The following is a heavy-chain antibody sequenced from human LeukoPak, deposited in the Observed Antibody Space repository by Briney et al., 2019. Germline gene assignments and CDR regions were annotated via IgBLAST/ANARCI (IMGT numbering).Heavy chain of an antibody. Sequence: GGSLRLSCAASGFIFSDHYMDWVRQAPGKGLEWVARSRNKANSYSTVYAASVQGRFTISRDESKNSLYLQMNSLITEDTAVYFCARGFHSFDIWGQGTMVTVS. J-gene: IGHJ3*02. CDR3: ARGFHSFDI. CDR2: SRNKANSYST. V-gene: IGHV3-72*01. CDR1: GFIFSDHY.